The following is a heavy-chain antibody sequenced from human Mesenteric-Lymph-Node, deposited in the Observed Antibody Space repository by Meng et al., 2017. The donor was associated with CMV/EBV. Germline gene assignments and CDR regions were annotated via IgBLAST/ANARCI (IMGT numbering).Heavy chain of an antibody. Sequence: ASVKVSCKGSGYTFTGDYIHWVRQAPGQGPEWMGWINPNSGGTKYAQKFQGRVTMTRDTSASTAHMDLSRLKSDDTAVYYCARGQVGATTLFDYWGQGILVTVSS. V-gene: IGHV1-2*02. CDR1: GYTFTGDY. CDR3: ARGQVGATTLFDY. CDR2: INPNSGGT. J-gene: IGHJ4*02. D-gene: IGHD1-26*01.